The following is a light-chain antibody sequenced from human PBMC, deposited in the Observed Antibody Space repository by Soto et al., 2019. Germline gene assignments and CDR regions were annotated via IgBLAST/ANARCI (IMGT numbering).Light chain of an antibody. CDR1: QSVSSN. CDR3: QQYNNWPPVT. CDR2: GAS. Sequence: EIVMTQSPATLSVSPGERATLSCRASQSVSSNLAWYQQKHGQAPRLLIYGASTRATGIPARFSGSGSGTEFTLTISSLQSEDFAVYYCQQYNNWPPVTFGPGTKVDIK. V-gene: IGKV3-15*01. J-gene: IGKJ3*01.